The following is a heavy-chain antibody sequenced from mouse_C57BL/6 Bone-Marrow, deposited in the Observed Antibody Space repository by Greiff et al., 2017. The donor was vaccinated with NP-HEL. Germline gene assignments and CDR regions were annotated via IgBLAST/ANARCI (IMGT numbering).Heavy chain of an antibody. J-gene: IGHJ1*03. CDR1: GFTFSSYA. CDR3: ARITTVVATPYWYFDV. CDR2: ISDGGSYT. D-gene: IGHD1-1*01. V-gene: IGHV5-4*01. Sequence: EVQGVESGGGLVKPGGSLKLSCAASGFTFSSYAMSWVRQTPEKRLEWVATISDGGSYTYYPDNVKGRFTISRDNAKNNLYLQMSHLKSEDTAMYYCARITTVVATPYWYFDVWGTGTTVTVSS.